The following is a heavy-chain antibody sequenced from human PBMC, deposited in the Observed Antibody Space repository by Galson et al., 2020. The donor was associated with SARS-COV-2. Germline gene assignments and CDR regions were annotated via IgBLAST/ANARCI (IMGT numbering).Heavy chain of an antibody. J-gene: IGHJ4*02. CDR2: ISRSSGEI. D-gene: IGHD1-26*01. CDR3: AKDNLLLLDD. CDR1: GFTFDDYA. V-gene: IGHV3-9*01. Sequence: GGSLRLSCAASGFTFDDYAIHWVRQVPGKGLEWVSGISRSSGEIGYADSVKGRFTISRDNAKNSLYLQMNSLRVEDTALYYCAKDNLLLLDDWGQGTLVTVSS.